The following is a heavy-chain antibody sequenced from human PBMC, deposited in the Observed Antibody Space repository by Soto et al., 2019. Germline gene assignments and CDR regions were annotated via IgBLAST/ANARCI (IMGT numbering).Heavy chain of an antibody. D-gene: IGHD7-27*01. Sequence: QVQLVESGGGVVQPGRYLRLSCAASGFSFSISPMHWVRQAPGKGPEWVALISYDGTNKFYADSVKGRFTISRDNSTSTLYLQVDSLRPEDAAVYYCARDPKTSGGQHWAFNYFDSWGQGTLVTVSS. CDR1: GFSFSISP. CDR2: ISYDGTNK. CDR3: ARDPKTSGGQHWAFNYFDS. V-gene: IGHV3-30-3*01. J-gene: IGHJ4*02.